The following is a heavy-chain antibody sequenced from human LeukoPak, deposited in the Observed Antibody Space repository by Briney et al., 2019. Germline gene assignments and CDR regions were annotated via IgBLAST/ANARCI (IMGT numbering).Heavy chain of an antibody. Sequence: GGSLRLSCAASGFTFSSYSMNWVRQAPGKGLEWVSSISSSSSYIYYADSVKGRFTISRDNAKNSLYLQMNSLRAEDTAVYYCARDWRGYRTLRGFDYWGQGTLVTVSS. CDR3: ARDWRGYRTLRGFDY. CDR1: GFTFSSYS. D-gene: IGHD5-18*01. J-gene: IGHJ4*02. V-gene: IGHV3-21*01. CDR2: ISSSSSYI.